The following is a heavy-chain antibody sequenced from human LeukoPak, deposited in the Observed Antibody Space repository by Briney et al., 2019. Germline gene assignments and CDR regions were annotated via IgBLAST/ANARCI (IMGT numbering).Heavy chain of an antibody. D-gene: IGHD1-26*01. CDR3: ARQGHKLTLVDYYGMDV. Sequence: TSETLSLTCSVSGGSINSDYWSWVRPPPGKGLECIGYIYYSGSSTNYNPSLKSRVTISVDRSKNQFSLKLKSVTAADTAVYYCARQGHKLTLVDYYGMDVWGQGTTVTVSS. CDR2: IYYSGSST. J-gene: IGHJ6*02. CDR1: GGSINSDY. V-gene: IGHV4-59*08.